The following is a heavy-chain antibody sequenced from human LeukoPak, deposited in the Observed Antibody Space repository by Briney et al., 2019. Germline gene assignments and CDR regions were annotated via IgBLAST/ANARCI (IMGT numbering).Heavy chain of an antibody. D-gene: IGHD2-2*01. J-gene: IGHJ4*02. Sequence: SETLSLTCTVSGGSISSGGYYWSWIRQHPGKGLEWIGYIYYSGSTYYNPSLKSRVTISVDTSKNQFSLKLSSVTAADTAVYYCARDCSSTSCHLYWGQGTLVTVSS. CDR2: IYYSGST. CDR3: ARDCSSTSCHLY. V-gene: IGHV4-31*03. CDR1: GGSISSGGYY.